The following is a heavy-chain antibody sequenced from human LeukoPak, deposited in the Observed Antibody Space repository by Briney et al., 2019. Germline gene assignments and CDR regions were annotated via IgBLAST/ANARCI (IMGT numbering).Heavy chain of an antibody. CDR3: AKAPYSGDYGY. CDR1: GFTFSSYG. D-gene: IGHD4-17*01. J-gene: IGHJ4*02. CDR2: ISYDGSNK. Sequence: GRSLRLSCAASGFTFSSYGMHWVRQAPGKGLEGVALISYDGSNKYYADSVKGRFTISRDNSKNTLYLQMNSLRAEDTAVYYCAKAPYSGDYGYWGQGTLVTVSS. V-gene: IGHV3-30*18.